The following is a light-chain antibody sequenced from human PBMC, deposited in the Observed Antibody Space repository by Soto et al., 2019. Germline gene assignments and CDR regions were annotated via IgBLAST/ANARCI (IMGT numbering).Light chain of an antibody. CDR3: QQFENLPYT. CDR1: QDISNF. V-gene: IGKV1-33*01. CDR2: DAS. J-gene: IGKJ2*01. Sequence: DIQMTQSPSSLSASVGDRVTLTCQASQDISNFLNWYQQTPGKAPKLLIYDASHLELGVPSRFSGSGTGTDFTFTITSLQPDDVATYYCQQFENLPYTFGQGTKLEIK.